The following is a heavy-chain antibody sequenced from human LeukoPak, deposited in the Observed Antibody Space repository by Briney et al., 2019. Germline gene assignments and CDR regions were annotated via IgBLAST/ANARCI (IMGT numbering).Heavy chain of an antibody. CDR2: IIPIFGTA. CDR1: GRTFSSYA. J-gene: IGHJ5*02. D-gene: IGHD6-6*01. V-gene: IGHV1-69*05. CDR3: VVEGNWFDP. Sequence: ASVKVSCKASGRTFSSYAISWVRQAPGQGLEWMGGIIPIFGTANYAQRFQGRVTITTDESTSTAYMELSSLRSEDTAVYYCVVEGNWFDPWGQGTLVTVSS.